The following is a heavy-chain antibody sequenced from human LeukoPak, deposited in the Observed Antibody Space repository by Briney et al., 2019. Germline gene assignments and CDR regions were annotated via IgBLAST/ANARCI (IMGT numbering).Heavy chain of an antibody. V-gene: IGHV3-30*02. J-gene: IGHJ4*02. CDR1: GFTFSNFG. CDR2: IRSDGSNK. D-gene: IGHD6-19*01. Sequence: GGSLRLSCEASGFTFSNFGMHWVRQAPGKGLEWVAVIRSDGSNKQYADSVEGRFTISRDNSKNTLYLQMNSLRAEDTAVYYCARARHPVAHDYWGQGTLVTVSS. CDR3: ARARHPVAHDY.